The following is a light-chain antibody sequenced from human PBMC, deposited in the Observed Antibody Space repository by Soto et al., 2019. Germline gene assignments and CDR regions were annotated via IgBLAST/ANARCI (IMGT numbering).Light chain of an antibody. CDR1: SSDVGGYNY. V-gene: IGLV2-14*03. CDR2: DVS. J-gene: IGLJ1*01. Sequence: SVLNQPASVSGSAGQAINISCTGTSSDVGGYNYVSWYQHHPGKAPKLIIYDVSNRPSGVSNPFSGSKSGNTASLTISGLQPEDEADYYCSSYTTSNTRQIVFGTGTKVTVL. CDR3: SSYTTSNTRQIV.